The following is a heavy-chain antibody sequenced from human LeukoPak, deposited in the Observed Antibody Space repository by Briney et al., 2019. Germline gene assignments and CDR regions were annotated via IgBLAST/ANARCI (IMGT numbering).Heavy chain of an antibody. J-gene: IGHJ4*02. CDR2: ISSSSTI. CDR1: GFTFSSYS. D-gene: IGHD3-3*01. V-gene: IGHV3-48*04. CDR3: ARGGDDY. Sequence: GGSLRLSCAASGFTFSSYSMNWVRQAPGRGLEWVSYISSSSTIYYADSVKGRFTISRDNAKNSLYLQMNSLRAEDTAVYYCARGGDDYWGQGTLVTVSS.